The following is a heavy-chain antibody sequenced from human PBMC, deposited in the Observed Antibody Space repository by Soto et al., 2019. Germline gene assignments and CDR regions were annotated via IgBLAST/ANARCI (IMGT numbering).Heavy chain of an antibody. CDR3: ARAPPGYSLAYRYYGMDV. V-gene: IGHV3-74*01. CDR1: GFTFGSYW. J-gene: IGHJ6*02. CDR2: ISLDGSRT. D-gene: IGHD2-21*01. Sequence: EVQLVESGGGLVQPGGSLRLSCAAPGFTFGSYWMHWVRQAPGKGLVWVSHISLDGSRTTYADSVKGLFTISRDNAKSALYLLMNSLRAEDTAVYYCARAPPGYSLAYRYYGMDVWGQGTTVTVSS.